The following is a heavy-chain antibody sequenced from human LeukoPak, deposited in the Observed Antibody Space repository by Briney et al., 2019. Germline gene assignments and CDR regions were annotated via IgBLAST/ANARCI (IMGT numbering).Heavy chain of an antibody. CDR1: GGSFSGYY. D-gene: IGHD5-18*01. Sequence: SETLSLTCAVYGGSFSGYYWSWIRQPPGKGLEWIGEINHSGSTNYNPSLKSRVTISVDTSKNQFSLKLSSVTAADTAVYYCARGFGYSYGYYYYYYMDVWGKGTTVTVSS. V-gene: IGHV4-34*01. CDR2: INHSGST. CDR3: ARGFGYSYGYYYYYYMDV. J-gene: IGHJ6*03.